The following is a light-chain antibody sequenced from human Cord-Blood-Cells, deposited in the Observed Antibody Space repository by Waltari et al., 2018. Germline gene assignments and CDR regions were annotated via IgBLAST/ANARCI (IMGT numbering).Light chain of an antibody. CDR2: GNN. CDR3: NSRDSSGNHLV. V-gene: IGLV3-19*01. J-gene: IGLJ3*02. CDR1: SLRSHY. Sequence: SSELTQDLGVPVALGPTVRITSHGDSLRSHYASWSQQKPGQAPVLFIYGNNNRPSGIPDLFSGSSSGNTASLTITGAQAEDEADYYCNSRDSSGNHLVFGGGTKLTVL.